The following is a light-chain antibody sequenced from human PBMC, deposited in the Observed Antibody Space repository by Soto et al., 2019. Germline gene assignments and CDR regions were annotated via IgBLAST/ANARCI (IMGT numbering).Light chain of an antibody. CDR1: QGISRY. CDR3: QQLNSYPRT. J-gene: IGKJ1*01. Sequence: DIQLTQSPSFLSASIGDRVTITCRASQGISRYLAWYQQKPGRAPKLLIYAASTLQSGVPSRFSGSGSGTEFTLTIIGLQPEDFASYYCQQLNSYPRTFGLGTKVDIK. V-gene: IGKV1-9*01. CDR2: AAS.